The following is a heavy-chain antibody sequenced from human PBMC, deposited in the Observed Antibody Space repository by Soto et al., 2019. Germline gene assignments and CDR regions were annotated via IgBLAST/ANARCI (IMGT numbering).Heavy chain of an antibody. V-gene: IGHV1-46*03. CDR2: INPSGGST. CDR3: ARGGGIAAAGTFLGY. J-gene: IGHJ4*02. D-gene: IGHD6-13*01. Sequence: ASVKVSCKASGYTFTSYYMHWVRQAPGQGLEWMGIINPSGGSTSYAQMFQGRVTMTRDTSTSTVYMELSSLRSEDTAVYYCARGGGIAAAGTFLGYWGQGTLVTVSS. CDR1: GYTFTSYY.